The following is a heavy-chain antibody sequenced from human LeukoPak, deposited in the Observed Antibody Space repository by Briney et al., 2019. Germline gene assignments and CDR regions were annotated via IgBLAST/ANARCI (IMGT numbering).Heavy chain of an antibody. D-gene: IGHD4-17*01. CDR2: IVPILVTT. V-gene: IGHV1-69*05. J-gene: IGHJ6*03. CDR1: GGTFSNHP. CDR3: ARGKDGDYYYYYYMDV. Sequence: ASVKVSCKASGGTFSNHPINWIRQAPGQGLEWMGGIVPILVTTTYARKFQGRVTITTDESTTTAYMELTSLKSEDTAVYYCARGKDGDYYYYYYMDVWGKGTTVTVSS.